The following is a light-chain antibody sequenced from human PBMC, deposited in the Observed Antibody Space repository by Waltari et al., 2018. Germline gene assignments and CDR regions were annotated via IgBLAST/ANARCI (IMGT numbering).Light chain of an antibody. CDR1: NLWDKS. CDR2: QDT. CDR3: QAWDSTVV. V-gene: IGLV3-1*01. J-gene: IGLJ2*01. Sequence: SYELTQPPSVPVSPGQTASISRAGDNLWDKSAWWYQQKPGQSPVRVIYQDTKRPSGIPDRFSGSKYGTTATLTISGPQAMDEADYYCQAWDSTVVFGGGTRLTVL.